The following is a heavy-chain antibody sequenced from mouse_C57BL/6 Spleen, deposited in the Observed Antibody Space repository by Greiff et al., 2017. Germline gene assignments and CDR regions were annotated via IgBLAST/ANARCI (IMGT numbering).Heavy chain of an antibody. V-gene: IGHV1-15*01. CDR2: IDPETGGT. CDR1: GYTFTDYE. J-gene: IGHJ2*01. CDR3: TKATVVATGY. Sequence: VQLQQSGAELVRPGASVTLSCKASGYTFTDYEMHWVKQTPVHGLEWIGAIDPETGGTAYNQKFKGKAILTADKSSSTAYMELRSLTSEDSAVYYCTKATVVATGYWGQGTTLTVSS. D-gene: IGHD1-1*01.